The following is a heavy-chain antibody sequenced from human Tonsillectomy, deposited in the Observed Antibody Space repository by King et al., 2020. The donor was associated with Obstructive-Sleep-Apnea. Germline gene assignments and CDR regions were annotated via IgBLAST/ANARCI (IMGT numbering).Heavy chain of an antibody. V-gene: IGHV3-7*01. CDR2: IKQDGREK. D-gene: IGHD3-10*01. CDR3: ARVLLWFGELTY. J-gene: IGHJ4*02. CDR1: GFTFSSYW. Sequence: VQLVESGGALVQPGGSLRLSCATSGFTFSSYWMTWVRQAPGKGLEWVANIKQDGREKYYADSVKGRFIISRDNAQNSLYLQMDSLGAGDTAVYYCARVLLWFGELTYWGQGTLVTVSS.